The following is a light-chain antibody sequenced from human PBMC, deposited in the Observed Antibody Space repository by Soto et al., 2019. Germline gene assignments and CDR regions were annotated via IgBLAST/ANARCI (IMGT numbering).Light chain of an antibody. Sequence: DIQMTQSPSTLSASVGDRVTITCRASQSISSWLAWYQQKPGKAPKLLIYKASSLESGVPSRFSGSGSGTAFTLTISSLQPDDFVTYYCQQYNSFPTFGQGNKVEIK. CDR1: QSISSW. CDR2: KAS. J-gene: IGKJ1*01. V-gene: IGKV1-5*03. CDR3: QQYNSFPT.